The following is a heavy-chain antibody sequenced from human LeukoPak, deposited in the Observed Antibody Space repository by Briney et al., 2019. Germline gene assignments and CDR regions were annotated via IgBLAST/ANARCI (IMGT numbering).Heavy chain of an antibody. Sequence: SETLSLTCTVSGGSISSSSYYWGWIRQPPGKGLEWIGSIYYSGSTYYNPSLKSQVTISVDTSKNLFSLKLSSVTAADTAVYYCARHRIPQKHYDSSGYYYPGAFDIWGQGTMVTVSS. CDR2: IYYSGST. D-gene: IGHD3-22*01. CDR3: ARHRIPQKHYDSSGYYYPGAFDI. CDR1: GGSISSSSYY. V-gene: IGHV4-39*01. J-gene: IGHJ3*02.